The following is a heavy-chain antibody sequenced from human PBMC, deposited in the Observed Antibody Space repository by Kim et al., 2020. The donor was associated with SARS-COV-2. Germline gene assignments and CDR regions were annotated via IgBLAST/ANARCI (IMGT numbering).Heavy chain of an antibody. D-gene: IGHD1-26*01. J-gene: IGHJ4*02. Sequence: GGSLRLSCAASGFTFSLSTMTWVRQAPGQGLQWVSAINGAGGSTYYADSVKGRFAISRDNSKNTMYLQMNTLRAEDTAIYYCAKDLVGGSTYWGQGTLVTVSA. CDR3: AKDLVGGSTY. CDR1: GFTFSLST. CDR2: INGAGGST. V-gene: IGHV3-23*01.